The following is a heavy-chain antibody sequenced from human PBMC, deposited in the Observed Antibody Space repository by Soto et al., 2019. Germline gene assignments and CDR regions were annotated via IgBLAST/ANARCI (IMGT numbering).Heavy chain of an antibody. CDR3: AKDPNHYDSSGYYYYY. Sequence: PGGSLRLSCATSGFTFSYYGMHWVRQAPGKGLEWVAVISYDGNNKQYADSVKGRFTISRDNSKSTLYLQMNSLRAEDTAVYYCAKDPNHYDSSGYYYYYRGQGTLVTVSS. J-gene: IGHJ4*02. CDR2: ISYDGNNK. CDR1: GFTFSYYG. D-gene: IGHD3-22*01. V-gene: IGHV3-30*18.